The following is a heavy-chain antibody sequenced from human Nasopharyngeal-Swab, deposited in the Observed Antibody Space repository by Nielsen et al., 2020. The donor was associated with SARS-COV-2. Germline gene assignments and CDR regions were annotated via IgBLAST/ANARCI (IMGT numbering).Heavy chain of an antibody. Sequence: ETLSLTCPVSRVSITSQYWSWIRQPPGKGLEWIGYICHNSGTSYNPSLKSRVTMFMDTSKNQFSLRLRSVTAADTAVYYCAKEGATGWFDPWGQGTLVTVSS. CDR1: RVSITSQY. V-gene: IGHV4-59*11. J-gene: IGHJ5*02. CDR2: ICHNSGT. CDR3: AKEGATGWFDP.